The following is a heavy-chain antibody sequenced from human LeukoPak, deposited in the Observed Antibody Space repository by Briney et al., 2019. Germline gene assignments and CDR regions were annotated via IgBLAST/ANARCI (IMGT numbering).Heavy chain of an antibody. CDR3: ARDLYQWLPSTRPRDYYYYMDV. V-gene: IGHV1-2*02. D-gene: IGHD6-19*01. Sequence: GASVKVSCKASEYTVIGDYMDWVRQAPGQGLEYMGWINPNSGGTNYAQKFQGRVTMTRDTSISTAYMELSRLRSDDTAVYYCARDLYQWLPSTRPRDYYYYMDVWGEGTTVTVSS. J-gene: IGHJ6*03. CDR2: INPNSGGT. CDR1: EYTVIGDY.